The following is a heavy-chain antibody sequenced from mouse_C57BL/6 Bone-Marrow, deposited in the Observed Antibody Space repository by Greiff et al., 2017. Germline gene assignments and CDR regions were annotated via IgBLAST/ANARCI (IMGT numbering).Heavy chain of an antibody. D-gene: IGHD2-3*01. CDR1: GYTFTSYW. Sequence: VQLQQPGAELVKPGASVKLSCKASGYTFTSYWMHWVKQRPGQGLEWIGMIHPNSGSTNYNEKFTSKATLTVDKSSSTAYMQLSSLTSEDSAVYYCARSEDGYLFAYWGQGTLVTVSA. CDR2: IHPNSGST. V-gene: IGHV1-64*01. J-gene: IGHJ3*01. CDR3: ARSEDGYLFAY.